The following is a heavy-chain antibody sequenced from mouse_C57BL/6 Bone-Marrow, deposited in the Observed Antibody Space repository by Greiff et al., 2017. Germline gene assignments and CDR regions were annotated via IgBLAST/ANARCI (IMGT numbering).Heavy chain of an antibody. Sequence: EVKVVESGEGLVKPGGSLKLSCAASGFTFSSYAMSWVRQTPEKRLEWVANISRGGGYTYYADSVKGRFTISRDNAKNTLYLQMSSLRSEDTAMYYCTRGKFPRYDGSYAMDYWGQGTSVTVSS. D-gene: IGHD2-12*01. J-gene: IGHJ4*01. CDR1: GFTFSSYA. CDR2: ISRGGGYT. CDR3: TRGKFPRYDGSYAMDY. V-gene: IGHV5-9-1*02.